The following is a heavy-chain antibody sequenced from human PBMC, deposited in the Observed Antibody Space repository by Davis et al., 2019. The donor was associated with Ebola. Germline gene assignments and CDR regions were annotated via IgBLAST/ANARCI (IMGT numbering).Heavy chain of an antibody. CDR2: MNPNSGNT. V-gene: IGHV1-8*01. D-gene: IGHD6-25*01. CDR1: GYSFTSYE. CDR3: TRGAAATLNDGMDV. Sequence: ASVKVSCKASGYSFTSYEINWVRQATGQGLEWMGWMNPNSGNTGYAQKFQGRVSMTRTTSISTAFMELNSLRSADTSVYYCTRGAAATLNDGMDVWGEGTTVTVSS. J-gene: IGHJ6*04.